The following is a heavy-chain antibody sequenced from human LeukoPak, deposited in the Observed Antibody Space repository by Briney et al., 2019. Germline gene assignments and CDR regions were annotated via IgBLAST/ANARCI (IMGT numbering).Heavy chain of an antibody. J-gene: IGHJ3*02. CDR2: ISGSGGST. Sequence: GGSLRLSCAASGFTFSSYGMSWVRQAPGKGLEWVSAISGSGGSTYYADSVKGRFTISRDNSKNTLYLQMNSLRADDTALYYCAKGIYYDSSGYYNDDAFDIWGQGTMVTVSS. D-gene: IGHD3-22*01. V-gene: IGHV3-23*01. CDR1: GFTFSSYG. CDR3: AKGIYYDSSGYYNDDAFDI.